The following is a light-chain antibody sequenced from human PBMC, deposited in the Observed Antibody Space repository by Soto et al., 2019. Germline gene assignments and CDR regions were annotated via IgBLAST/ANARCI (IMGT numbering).Light chain of an antibody. Sequence: EIVLTQPPGTLSLSPGERATLSCRASQSVSSGSLAWYQQKPGQAPRLLIYGVSSRATGIPDRFSGSGSGTGFTLTISRLEPEDFAVYYCQQYASSRVTFGGGTKVEI. CDR1: QSVSSGS. CDR3: QQYASSRVT. CDR2: GVS. J-gene: IGKJ4*01. V-gene: IGKV3-20*01.